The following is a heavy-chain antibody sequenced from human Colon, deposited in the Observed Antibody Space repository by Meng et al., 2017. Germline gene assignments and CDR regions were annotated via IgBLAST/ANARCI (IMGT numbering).Heavy chain of an antibody. D-gene: IGHD6-19*01. J-gene: IGHJ4*02. CDR3: ARHGGWHFDY. CDR2: IYLSGSP. Sequence: QVALQEPAPGLVEPSGTLSLTCAVSGGSISSSNYWSWVRQPPGKGLEWIGQIYLSGSPSYNPSLESRVTISVDKSKNQLSLRLTSVTAADTAIYYCARHGGWHFDYWGQGTLVTVSS. V-gene: IGHV4-4*02. CDR1: GGSISSSNY.